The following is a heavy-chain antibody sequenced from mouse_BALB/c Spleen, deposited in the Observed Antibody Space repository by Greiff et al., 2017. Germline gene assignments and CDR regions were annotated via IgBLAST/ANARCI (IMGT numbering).Heavy chain of an antibody. D-gene: IGHD1-2*01. CDR3: ARPITTGAMDY. Sequence: EVQLVESGGGLVKPGGSLKLSCAASGFTFSSYAMSWVRQTPEKRLEWVATISSGGSYTYYPDSVKGRFTISRDNAKNTLYLQMSSLRSEDTAMYYCARPITTGAMDYWGQGTSVTVSS. V-gene: IGHV5-9-3*01. CDR2: ISSGGSYT. CDR1: GFTFSSYA. J-gene: IGHJ4*01.